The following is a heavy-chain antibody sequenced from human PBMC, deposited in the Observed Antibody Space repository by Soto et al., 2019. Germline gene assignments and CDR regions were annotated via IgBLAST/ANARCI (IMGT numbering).Heavy chain of an antibody. CDR2: MNPDSGNA. J-gene: IGHJ1*01. Sequence: ASVKVSCKASGYTFTSYDINWVRQATGQGLEWMGWMNPDSGNAGYAQRFQGRVTMTRNTSIRTAYMELSSLRSEDTAVYYCGREKDSSGYYYVWYFQHWGQGTLVTVS. CDR1: GYTFTSYD. D-gene: IGHD3-22*01. V-gene: IGHV1-8*01. CDR3: GREKDSSGYYYVWYFQH.